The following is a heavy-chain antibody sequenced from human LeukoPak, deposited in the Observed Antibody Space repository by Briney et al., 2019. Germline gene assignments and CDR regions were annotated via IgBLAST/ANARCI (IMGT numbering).Heavy chain of an antibody. CDR3: ASQLFHLDSSGYSLDALDI. V-gene: IGHV1-69*05. J-gene: IGHJ3*02. CDR1: GGTFSNYA. D-gene: IGHD3-22*01. Sequence: GASVKVSCKTSGGTFSNYAISWVRQAPGQGLEWMGVIIPIFGTPNYAQKWQGRVTITTDESTSTAYMELRSLRSEDTAVYYCASQLFHLDSSGYSLDALDIWGQGTMVTVSS. CDR2: IIPIFGTP.